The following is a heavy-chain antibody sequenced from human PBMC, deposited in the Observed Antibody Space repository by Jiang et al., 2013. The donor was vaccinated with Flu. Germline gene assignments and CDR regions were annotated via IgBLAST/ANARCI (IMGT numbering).Heavy chain of an antibody. CDR1: GFTFSGST. D-gene: IGHD3-10*01. V-gene: IGHV3-73*01. CDR3: TNSITSGDQH. CDR2: IKKKADNYAT. Sequence: QLLESGGGLVLPGGSLKLSCAASGFTFSGSTIHWVRQAAGKGLEWVGRIKKKADNYATAYAASVNGRFTISRDDSKNTAYLQMNSLRTEDTAVFYCTNSITSGDQHWGQGTLVTVSS. J-gene: IGHJ1*01.